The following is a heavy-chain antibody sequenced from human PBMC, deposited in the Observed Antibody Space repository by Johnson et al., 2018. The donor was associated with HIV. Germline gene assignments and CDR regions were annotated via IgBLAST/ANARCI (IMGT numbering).Heavy chain of an antibody. CDR3: ARVLCSGGSCYSDAFDI. V-gene: IGHV3-66*01. D-gene: IGHD2-15*01. CDR2: IYSGGST. Sequence: VQLVESGGGLVQPGGSLRLSCAASGFTVSSNYMSWVRQAPGKGLEWVSVIYSGGSTGYADSVKGRFTISRDNAKNSLYLQMNSLRAEDTALYYCARVLCSGGSCYSDAFDIWGQGTMVTVSS. J-gene: IGHJ3*02. CDR1: GFTVSSNY.